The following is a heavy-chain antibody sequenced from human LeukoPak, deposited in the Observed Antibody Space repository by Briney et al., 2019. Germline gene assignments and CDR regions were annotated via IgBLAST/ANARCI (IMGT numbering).Heavy chain of an antibody. J-gene: IGHJ6*04. D-gene: IGHD3-10*02. CDR2: ISSSGTI. Sequence: GGSLRLSCAASGFTFSNYQMNWVRQAPGKGLEWVSYISSSGTIYYADSVKGRFTISRDNAKNSLYLQMNSLRAEDTAVYYCAELGITMIGGVWGKGTTVTISS. CDR3: AELGITMIGGV. V-gene: IGHV3-48*03. CDR1: GFTFSNYQ.